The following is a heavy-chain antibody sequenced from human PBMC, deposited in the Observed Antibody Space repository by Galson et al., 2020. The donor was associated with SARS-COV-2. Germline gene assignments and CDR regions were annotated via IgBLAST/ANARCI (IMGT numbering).Heavy chain of an antibody. J-gene: IGHJ4*02. V-gene: IGHV3-33*01. Sequence: QLGESLKISCAASGFTFSSYGMHWVRQAPGKGLEWVAVIWYDGSNKYYADSVKGRFTISRDNSKNTLYLQMNSLRAEDTAVYYCAREGIVGATTGLDYWGQGTLVTVSS. CDR2: IWYDGSNK. CDR1: GFTFSSYG. CDR3: AREGIVGATTGLDY. D-gene: IGHD1-26*01.